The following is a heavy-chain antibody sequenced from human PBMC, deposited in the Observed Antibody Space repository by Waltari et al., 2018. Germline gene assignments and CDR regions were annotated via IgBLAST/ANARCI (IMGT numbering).Heavy chain of an antibody. J-gene: IGHJ4*02. V-gene: IGHV4-59*01. CDR1: GGSLSSYY. Sequence: HVQLQESGPGLVKPSETLSLTCTVSGGSLSSYYWSSCRERPRNGLERSGDISSSGSTNYNPPLKSRVTISVDTSKNQFSLKLSSVTAADTAVYYCARAYDSSGSTDYWGQGTLVTVSS. CDR3: ARAYDSSGSTDY. CDR2: ISSSGST. D-gene: IGHD3-22*01.